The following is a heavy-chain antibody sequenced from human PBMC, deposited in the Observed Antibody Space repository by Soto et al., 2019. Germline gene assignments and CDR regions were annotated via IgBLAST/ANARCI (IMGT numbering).Heavy chain of an antibody. CDR1: GFTFSDHY. V-gene: IGHV3-72*01. CDR3: ARRLQYSADAGFFAC. CDR2: SRDRAHSYST. D-gene: IGHD5-12*01. Sequence: PGGSLRLSCVASGFTFSDHYMDWVRQSPGKGMEWVALSRDRAHSYSTEYAASVKGRFTISRDNSQNSLYLQLNNLRTDVTAVYYWARRLQYSADAGFFACWGQGTLVTVS. J-gene: IGHJ4*02.